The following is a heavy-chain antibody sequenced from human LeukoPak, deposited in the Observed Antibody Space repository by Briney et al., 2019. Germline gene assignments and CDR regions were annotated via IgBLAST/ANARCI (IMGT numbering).Heavy chain of an antibody. CDR2: INPNSGGT. J-gene: IGHJ4*02. V-gene: IGHV1-2*02. CDR3: ARAPTPRDTIPIGY. Sequence: ASVKVSCKASGYTFTGYYMHWVRQAPGQGLEWMGWINPNSGGTNYAQKFQGRVTMTRDTSISTAYMELSRLRSDDTAVYYCARAPTPRDTIPIGYWGQGTLVTVSS. D-gene: IGHD2-2*02. CDR1: GYTFTGYY.